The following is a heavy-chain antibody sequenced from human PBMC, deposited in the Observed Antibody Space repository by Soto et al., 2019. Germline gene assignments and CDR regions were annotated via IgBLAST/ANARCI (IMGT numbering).Heavy chain of an antibody. Sequence: SSETLSLTCTVSGGSISSGGYYWSWIRQHPGKGLEWIGYIYYSGSTYYNPSLKSRVTISVDTSKNQFSLKLSSVTAADTAVYYRARDVSDRINSRKYYYGMDVWGQGTTVTVSS. CDR2: IYYSGST. CDR3: ARDVSDRINSRKYYYGMDV. CDR1: GGSISSGGYY. J-gene: IGHJ6*02. V-gene: IGHV4-31*03. D-gene: IGHD2-15*01.